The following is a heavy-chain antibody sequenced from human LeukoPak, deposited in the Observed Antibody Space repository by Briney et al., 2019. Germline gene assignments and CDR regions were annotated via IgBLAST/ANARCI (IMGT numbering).Heavy chain of an antibody. CDR2: IYPDDSDV. D-gene: IGHD3-10*01. CDR3: ARGRGTGSPIGPRYFDL. J-gene: IGHJ2*01. Sequence: GESLKISCKGSGYSFSTYWIDWVRQMPGKGLGWMGVIYPDDSDVIYSPSFQGQITISADKSISTAYLQWSSLKASDTAIYYCARGRGTGSPIGPRYFDLWGRGTLVTVSS. CDR1: GYSFSTYW. V-gene: IGHV5-51*01.